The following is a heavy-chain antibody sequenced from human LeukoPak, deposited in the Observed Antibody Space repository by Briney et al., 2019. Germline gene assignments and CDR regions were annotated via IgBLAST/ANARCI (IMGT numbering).Heavy chain of an antibody. CDR1: GGPISNYY. CDR2: IHYSGST. V-gene: IGHV4-59*12. J-gene: IGHJ4*02. Sequence: SETLSLTCSVSGGPISNYYWSWIRQPPGKGLEWIGYIHYSGSTDYNPSLKSRVTISVDTSKNQFSLKLSSVTAADTAVYYCARGGRAAPTGYWGQGTLVTVSS. D-gene: IGHD1-14*01. CDR3: ARGGRAAPTGY.